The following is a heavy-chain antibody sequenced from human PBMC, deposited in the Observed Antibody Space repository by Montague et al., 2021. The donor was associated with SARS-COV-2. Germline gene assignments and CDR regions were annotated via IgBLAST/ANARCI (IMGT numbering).Heavy chain of an antibody. CDR2: IRQDGSDK. CDR1: GFTISSFW. CDR3: TRDRDYGDYLNWFNP. D-gene: IGHD4-17*01. J-gene: IGHJ5*02. Sequence: SLRLSCPASGFTISSFWMSWVRQAPGKGLEWVANIRQDGSDKYYVDSVRGRFTISRDNAKNSLYLQTSSLRAEDTGVYYCTRDRDYGDYLNWFNPWGQGTLVTVSS. V-gene: IGHV3-7*01.